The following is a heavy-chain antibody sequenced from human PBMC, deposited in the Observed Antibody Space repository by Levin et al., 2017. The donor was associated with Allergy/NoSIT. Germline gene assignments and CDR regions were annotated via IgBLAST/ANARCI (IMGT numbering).Heavy chain of an antibody. D-gene: IGHD5-12*01. V-gene: IGHV4-4*02. CDR1: GGSISSSNW. CDR3: ARDQVRLRLGMDV. Sequence: SETLSLTCAVSGGSISSSNWWSWVRQPPGKGLEWIGEIYHSGSTNYNPSLKSRVTISVDKSKNQFSLKLSSVTAADTAVYYCARDQVRLRLGMDVWGKGTTVTVSS. CDR2: IYHSGST. J-gene: IGHJ6*04.